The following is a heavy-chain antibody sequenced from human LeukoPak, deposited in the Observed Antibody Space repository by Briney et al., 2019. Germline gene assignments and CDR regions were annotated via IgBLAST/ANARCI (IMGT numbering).Heavy chain of an antibody. CDR1: GFTFSSYS. CDR3: AKVHSKSSWKPFDY. J-gene: IGHJ4*02. D-gene: IGHD6-13*01. CDR2: ISGSGGST. Sequence: GGSLRLSCAASGFTFSSYSMNWVRQAPGKGLEWVSAISGSGGSTYYADSVKGRFTISRDNSKNTLYLQMNSLRAEDTAVYYCAKVHSKSSWKPFDYWGQGTLVTVSS. V-gene: IGHV3-23*01.